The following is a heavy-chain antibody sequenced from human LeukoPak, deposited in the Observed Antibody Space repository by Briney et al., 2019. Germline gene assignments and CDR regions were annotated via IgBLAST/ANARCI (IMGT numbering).Heavy chain of an antibody. J-gene: IGHJ5*02. V-gene: IGHV3-23*01. D-gene: IGHD2-2*01. CDR3: AKVAVPAAILKNWFDP. CDR1: GFTFSSYA. CDR2: ISGSGGST. Sequence: GGSLTLSCAASGFTFSSYAMSWVRQAPGKGLEWVSAISGSGGSTYYADSVKGRFTISRDHSKNTLYLQMNSLRAEDTAVYYCAKVAVPAAILKNWFDPWGQGTLVTVSS.